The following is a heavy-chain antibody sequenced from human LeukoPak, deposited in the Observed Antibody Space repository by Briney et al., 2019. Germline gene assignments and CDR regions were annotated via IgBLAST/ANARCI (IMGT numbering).Heavy chain of an antibody. CDR2: IIRSSSTI. J-gene: IGHJ6*03. CDR3: AKPPRPRTYFMDV. D-gene: IGHD3/OR15-3a*01. CDR1: GFTFSNYS. V-gene: IGHV3-48*01. Sequence: PGGSLRLSCAASGFTFSNYSMNWVRQAPGKGLEWVSYIIRSSSTIYYADSVKGRFTISRDNAKNSLYLQMNSLRAEDTAVYYCAKPPRPRTYFMDVWGKGTTVTISS.